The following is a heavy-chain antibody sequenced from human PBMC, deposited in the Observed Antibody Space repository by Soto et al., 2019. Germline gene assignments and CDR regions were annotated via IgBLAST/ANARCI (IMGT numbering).Heavy chain of an antibody. Sequence: ASVKVSCKASGYTFTGYYMHWVRQAPGQGLEWMGWINPNSGGTNYAQKFQGWVTMTRDTSISTAYMELSRLRSDDTAVYYCARGALSSSWYWDYWGQGALVTVS. J-gene: IGHJ4*02. V-gene: IGHV1-2*04. CDR2: INPNSGGT. D-gene: IGHD6-13*01. CDR1: GYTFTGYY. CDR3: ARGALSSSWYWDY.